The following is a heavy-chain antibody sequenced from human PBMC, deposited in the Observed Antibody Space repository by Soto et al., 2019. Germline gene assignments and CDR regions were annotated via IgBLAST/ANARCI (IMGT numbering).Heavy chain of an antibody. V-gene: IGHV4-39*01. D-gene: IGHD2-8*01. Sequence: SETLSLTCDVSGGSIDRSNYYWDWLRQPPGKGLEWIGTTYYNGNAYYNPSLKSRVSMSVDTSKNQFSLKLVSVTAADTAVYFCVRRGRTRNGDWFDLWGQGILVTVSS. CDR2: TYYNGNA. CDR1: GGSIDRSNYY. CDR3: VRRGRTRNGDWFDL. J-gene: IGHJ5*02.